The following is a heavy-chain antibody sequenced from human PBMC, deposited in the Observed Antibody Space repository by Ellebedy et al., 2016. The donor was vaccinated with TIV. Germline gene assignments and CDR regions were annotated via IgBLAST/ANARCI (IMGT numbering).Heavy chain of an antibody. CDR1: GFTFSSHA. D-gene: IGHD3-10*01. CDR2: ISGSGGGT. V-gene: IGHV3-23*01. CDR3: TTPYYYGSGSYFL. Sequence: GGSLRLSCVASGFTFSSHAMSWVRQAPGKGLEWVAAISGSGGGTYYADSVRGRFTISRDNSMNTLYLQMSSLRVEDSAIYYCTTPYYYGSGSYFLWGQGTLVTVYS. J-gene: IGHJ4*02.